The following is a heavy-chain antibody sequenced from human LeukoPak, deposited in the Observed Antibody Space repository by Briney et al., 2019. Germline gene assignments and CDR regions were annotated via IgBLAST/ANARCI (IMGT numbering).Heavy chain of an antibody. D-gene: IGHD3-9*01. Sequence: PSETLSLTCTVSGGSISSGDYYWSWIRQPPGKGLEWIGYIYYSGSTYYNPSLKSRVTISVDTSKNQFSLKLSSVTAADTAVYYCARDWFDCGHFDYCGQGTLVTVSS. CDR1: GGSISSGDYY. CDR2: IYYSGST. CDR3: ARDWFDCGHFDY. J-gene: IGHJ4*02. V-gene: IGHV4-30-4*08.